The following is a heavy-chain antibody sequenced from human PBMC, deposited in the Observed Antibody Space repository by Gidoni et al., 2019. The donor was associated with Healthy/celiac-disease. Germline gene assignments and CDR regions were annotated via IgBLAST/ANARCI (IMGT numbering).Heavy chain of an antibody. CDR1: GGTFSSYA. CDR2: IIPILGIA. J-gene: IGHJ6*02. Sequence: QVQLVQSGAEVKKPGSSVKVSCKASGGTFSSYAISWVRQAPGQGLEWMGRIIPILGIANYAQKFQGRVTITADKSTSTAYMELSSLRSEDTAVYYCAGGYYYYYGMDVWGQGTTVTVSS. V-gene: IGHV1-69*04. CDR3: AGGYYYYYGMDV.